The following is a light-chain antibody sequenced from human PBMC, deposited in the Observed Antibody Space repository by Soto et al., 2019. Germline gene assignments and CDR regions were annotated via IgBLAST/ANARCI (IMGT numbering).Light chain of an antibody. V-gene: IGLV1-40*01. Sequence: QSVLTQPPSVSGAPGQRVTISCTGNSSNIGAGYYVHWYQQLPGTAPKVLIYGLNSRPSGVSHRFSGSKSGNTASLTISGLQAEDEAEYYCSSYTNNSAFYVFGTGTKVTVL. CDR2: GLN. CDR1: SSNIGAGYY. J-gene: IGLJ1*01. CDR3: SSYTNNSAFYV.